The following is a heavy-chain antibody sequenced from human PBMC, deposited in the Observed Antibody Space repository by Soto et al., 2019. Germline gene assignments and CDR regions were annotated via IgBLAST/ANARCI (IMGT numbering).Heavy chain of an antibody. J-gene: IGHJ6*03. Sequence: EVQLVESGGGLVQPGRSLRLSCAASGFTFDDYAMNWVRQAPGKGLEWVSGISWNSDSIGYADSVKGRFTISRDNAKNSLYLLMNSLRAEDTALYYCAATYCGGDCYRWGYYYYYMDVWGKGTTVTVSS. D-gene: IGHD2-21*01. CDR3: AATYCGGDCYRWGYYYYYMDV. V-gene: IGHV3-9*01. CDR1: GFTFDDYA. CDR2: ISWNSDSI.